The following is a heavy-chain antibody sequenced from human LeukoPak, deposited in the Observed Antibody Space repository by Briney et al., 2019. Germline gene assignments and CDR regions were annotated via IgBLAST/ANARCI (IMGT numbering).Heavy chain of an antibody. J-gene: IGHJ4*02. CDR3: ARDPSYYDFWSGYQHTFDY. D-gene: IGHD3-3*01. V-gene: IGHV1-2*02. CDR1: GYTFTGYY. CDR2: INPNSGGT. Sequence: ASVKVSCKASGYTFTGYYMHWVRQAPGQGLEWMGWINPNSGGTNYAQKLQGRVTMTRDTSISTAYMELSRLRSDDTAVYYCARDPSYYDFWSGYQHTFDYWGQGTLVTVSS.